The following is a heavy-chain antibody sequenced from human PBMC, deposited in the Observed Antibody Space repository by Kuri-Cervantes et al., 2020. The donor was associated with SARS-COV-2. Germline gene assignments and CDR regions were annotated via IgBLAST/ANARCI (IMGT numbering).Heavy chain of an antibody. V-gene: IGHV3-23*01. CDR1: GFTFSSYA. Sequence: GESLKISCAASGFTFSSYAMSWVRQAPGKGLEWVSAISGSGGSTYYADSVKGRFTISRDNAKNSLYLQMNSLKTEDTAVYYCARSPGRNWGQGTLVTVSS. CDR2: ISGSGGST. J-gene: IGHJ4*02. CDR3: ARSPGRN.